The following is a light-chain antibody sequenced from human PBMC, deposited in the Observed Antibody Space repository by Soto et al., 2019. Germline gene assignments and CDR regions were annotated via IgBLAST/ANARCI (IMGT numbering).Light chain of an antibody. CDR3: HQYDNWPET. CDR1: QSVNSD. CDR2: GAS. V-gene: IGKV3-15*01. J-gene: IGKJ1*01. Sequence: ETVMTQSPATLSVSPGERATLSCRASQSVNSDLAWYQQKPGQAPRLLIYGASTRATGIPARFSGSGSGTEFTLTISSLQSEDFAVYYSHQYDNWPETLGQGTKVHIK.